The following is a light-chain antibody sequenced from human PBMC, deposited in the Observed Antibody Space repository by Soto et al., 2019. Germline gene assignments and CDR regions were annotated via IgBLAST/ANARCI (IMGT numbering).Light chain of an antibody. CDR2: WAS. CDR3: QQYHSPPLT. V-gene: IGKV4-1*01. Sequence: DIVMTQFTDSLDMSLGERATINCKVSLIVLFASKNYLAWYQQKPGQAPRLLIYWASTRESGVPDRFSGSGSGTDFTLIISSLQAEDVAVYFCQQYHSPPLTFGQGTKVDNK. J-gene: IGKJ1*01. CDR1: LIVLFASKNY.